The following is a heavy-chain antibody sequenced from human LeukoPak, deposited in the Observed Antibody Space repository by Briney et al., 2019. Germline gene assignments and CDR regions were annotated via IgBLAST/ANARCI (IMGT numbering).Heavy chain of an antibody. CDR1: GFTFSSAW. CDR2: IKSRTDVGTT. D-gene: IGHD5-24*01. CDR3: ATEFYSNGYNF. Sequence: GGSLRLSCPGSGFTFSSAWMTWVRQLPGKGLEWVGHIKSRTDVGTTDYAAPVKGRFTISRDDSKNTVYLQMNSLKTADSAVYFWATEFYSNGYNFWGQGTLVIVSS. V-gene: IGHV3-15*01. J-gene: IGHJ4*02.